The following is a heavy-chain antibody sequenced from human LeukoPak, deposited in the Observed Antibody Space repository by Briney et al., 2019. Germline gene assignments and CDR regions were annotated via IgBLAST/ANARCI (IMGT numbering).Heavy chain of an antibody. V-gene: IGHV4-59*08. J-gene: IGHJ5*02. Sequence: SETLSLTCSVSGGSISGYYWSWIRQPPGRGLEWIGYIYHSGITTYNPSLKSRVTISLDTSKNQFSLKLSSVTAADTAVYYCARQRYSYETDPWGQGTLVTVSS. CDR2: IYHSGIT. D-gene: IGHD3-22*01. CDR3: ARQRYSYETDP. CDR1: GGSISGYY.